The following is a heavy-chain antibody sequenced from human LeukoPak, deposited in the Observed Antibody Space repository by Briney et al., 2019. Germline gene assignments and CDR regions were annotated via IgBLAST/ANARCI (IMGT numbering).Heavy chain of an antibody. J-gene: IGHJ6*04. CDR1: GFTFRSFE. D-gene: IGHD3-10*02. CDR2: ISSSGSTI. CDR3: AELGITMIGGV. Sequence: WGSPRLSRSAPGFTFRSFEKKRVRPAPGEGPGWVSYISSSGSTIYYADSVTGRFTISRDNAKNSLYLQMNSLRAEDTAVYYCAELGITMIGGVWGKGTTVTISS. V-gene: IGHV3-48*03.